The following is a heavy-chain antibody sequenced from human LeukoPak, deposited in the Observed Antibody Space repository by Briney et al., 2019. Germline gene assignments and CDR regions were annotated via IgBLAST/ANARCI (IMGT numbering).Heavy chain of an antibody. Sequence: SETLSLTCTVSGGSINSYYWSWIRQPPRKGLEWIGYIYYSGSTTYNPSLKSRVTISVDTSKSHFSLKLSSVTAADTAVYYCARVSTTRGSGYYFNYWGQGTLVTVSS. J-gene: IGHJ4*02. CDR3: ARVSTTRGSGYYFNY. D-gene: IGHD3-22*01. CDR2: IYYSGST. CDR1: GGSINSYY. V-gene: IGHV4-59*12.